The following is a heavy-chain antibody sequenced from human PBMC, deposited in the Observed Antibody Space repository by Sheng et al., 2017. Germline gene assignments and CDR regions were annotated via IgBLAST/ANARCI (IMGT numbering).Heavy chain of an antibody. J-gene: IGHJ5*02. CDR1: GGSFSGYY. D-gene: IGHD3-3*01. V-gene: IGHV4-34*01. CDR2: INHSGST. Sequence: QVQLQQWGAGLLKPSETLSLTCAVYGGSFSGYYWSWIRQPPGKGLEWIGEINHSGSTNYNPSLKSRVTISVDTSKNQFSLKLSSVTAADTAVYYCARLRWRSGYYRGWFDPWGQGTLVTVSS. CDR3: ARLRWRSGYYRGWFDP.